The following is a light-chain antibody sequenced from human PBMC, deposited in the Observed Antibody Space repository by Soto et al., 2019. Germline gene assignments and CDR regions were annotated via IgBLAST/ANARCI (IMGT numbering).Light chain of an antibody. CDR2: AAS. CDR1: QSINIY. CDR3: QQSQSTPFT. V-gene: IGKV1-39*01. Sequence: EIQMTQSPSSLSASVGDRVTITCRASQSINIYVNWYQQKPGKAPKLLIYAASTLQSGVPSRFSGSESGTDFTLAISSLQPEDSATYYCQQSQSTPFTFGPGTKVEIK. J-gene: IGKJ3*01.